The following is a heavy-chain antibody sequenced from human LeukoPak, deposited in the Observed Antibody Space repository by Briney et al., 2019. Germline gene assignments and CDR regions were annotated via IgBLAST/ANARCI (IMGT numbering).Heavy chain of an antibody. Sequence: SETLSLTCTVSGGSISSYYWSWIRQPPGKGLEWIGYIYYSGSTNYNPSLKSRVTISVDTSKNQFSLKLSSVTAADTAVYYCARGLGLGYSYGQRYFDLWGRGTLVTVSS. J-gene: IGHJ2*01. CDR1: GGSISSYY. CDR2: IYYSGST. V-gene: IGHV4-59*01. D-gene: IGHD5-18*01. CDR3: ARGLGLGYSYGQRYFDL.